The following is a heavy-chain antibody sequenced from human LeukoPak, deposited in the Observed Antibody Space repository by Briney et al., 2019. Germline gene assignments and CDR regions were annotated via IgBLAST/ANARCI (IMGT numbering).Heavy chain of an antibody. CDR1: GFTFSSYA. J-gene: IGHJ4*02. CDR3: AKKNSIAAAGYYFDY. V-gene: IGHV3-30-3*01. D-gene: IGHD6-13*01. Sequence: SGGSLRLSCAASGFTFSSYAMHWVRQAPGKGLEWVAVISYDGSNKYYADSVKGRFTISRDNSKNTLYLQMNSLRAEDTAVYYCAKKNSIAAAGYYFDYWGQGTLVTVSS. CDR2: ISYDGSNK.